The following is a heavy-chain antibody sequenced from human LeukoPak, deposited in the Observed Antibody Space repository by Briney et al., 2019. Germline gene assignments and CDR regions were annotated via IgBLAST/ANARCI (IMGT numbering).Heavy chain of an antibody. CDR2: IYSGGST. Sequence: GGSLRLSCAASGFTVSSNYMSWVRQAPGKGLEWVSVIYSGGSTYYADSVKGRFTISRDNSKDTLYLQMNSLRAEDTAVYYCARDQLLLWFGEFPYGMDVWGQGTTVTVSS. J-gene: IGHJ6*02. D-gene: IGHD3-10*01. CDR1: GFTVSSNY. CDR3: ARDQLLLWFGEFPYGMDV. V-gene: IGHV3-66*01.